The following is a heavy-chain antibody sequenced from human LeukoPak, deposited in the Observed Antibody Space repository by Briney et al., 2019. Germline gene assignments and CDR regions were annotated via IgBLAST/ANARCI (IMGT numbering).Heavy chain of an antibody. CDR3: AREYCTYSNCYKSNWFDP. Sequence: GGSLRLSCAASGFTFNTYWMHWVRQAPGKGLVWVSRISSDGSTTTYADSVKGRFTISRDNAKNTPYLQMNSLRAEHTAVYYCAREYCTYSNCYKSNWFDPWGQGTLVTVSS. D-gene: IGHD2-2*02. J-gene: IGHJ5*02. CDR1: GFTFNTYW. V-gene: IGHV3-74*01. CDR2: ISSDGSTT.